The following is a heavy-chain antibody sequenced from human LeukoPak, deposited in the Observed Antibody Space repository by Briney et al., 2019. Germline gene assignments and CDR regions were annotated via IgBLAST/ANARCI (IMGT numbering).Heavy chain of an antibody. CDR3: ARVKLGLLTGVY. CDR1: GYTFTGYY. D-gene: IGHD2-15*01. V-gene: IGHV1-69*13. J-gene: IGHJ4*02. CDR2: IIPIFGTA. Sequence: GASVKVSCKASGYTFTGYYMHWVRQAPGQGLEWMGGIIPIFGTANYAQKFQGRVTITADESTSTAYMELSSLRSEDTAVYYCARVKLGLLTGVYWGQGTLVTVSS.